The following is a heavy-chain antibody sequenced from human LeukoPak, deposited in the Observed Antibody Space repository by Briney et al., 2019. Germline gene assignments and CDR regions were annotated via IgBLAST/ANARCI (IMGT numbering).Heavy chain of an antibody. CDR2: IDWDDDK. CDR3: ARTPADIVVVPAAMRHYYYGMDV. V-gene: IGHV2-70*01. CDR1: GFSLSTSGMC. Sequence: SGPALVKPTQTLTRTCTFSGFSLSTSGMCVSWIRQPPGKALEWLALIDWDDDKYYSTSLRTRLTISKDTYKNQVVLTMTNMDPVDTATYYCARTPADIVVVPAAMRHYYYGMDVWGKGATVTVSS. J-gene: IGHJ6*04. D-gene: IGHD2-2*01.